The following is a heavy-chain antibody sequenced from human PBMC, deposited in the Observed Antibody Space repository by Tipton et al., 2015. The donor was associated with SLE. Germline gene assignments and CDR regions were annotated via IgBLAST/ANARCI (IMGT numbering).Heavy chain of an antibody. J-gene: IGHJ4*02. D-gene: IGHD7-27*01. CDR3: ARVKLGTLTAAAPGDY. Sequence: SLRLSCAASGFTFRSYNMNWVRQAPGKGLEWVSSISSSSSYIYYADSVKGRFTISRDNAKNSLYLQMNSLRAEDTAVYHCARVKLGTLTAAAPGDYWGQGTLVTVSS. CDR1: GFTFRSYN. CDR2: ISSSSSYI. V-gene: IGHV3-21*01.